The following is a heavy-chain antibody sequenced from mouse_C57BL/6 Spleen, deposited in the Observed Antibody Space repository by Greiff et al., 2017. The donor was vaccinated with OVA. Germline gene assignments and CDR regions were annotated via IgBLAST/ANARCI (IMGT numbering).Heavy chain of an antibody. CDR2: IYPGSGST. CDR1: GYTFTSYW. V-gene: IGHV1-55*01. CDR3: ARFNHDGYYVEVAY. D-gene: IGHD2-3*01. Sequence: QVQLQQPGAELVKPGASVKMSCKASGYTFTSYWITWVKQRPGQGLEWIGEIYPGSGSTKYNEKFKSKATLTVDTSSSTAYMQLSSLTSEDSAVYYCARFNHDGYYVEVAYWGQGTLVTVSA. J-gene: IGHJ3*01.